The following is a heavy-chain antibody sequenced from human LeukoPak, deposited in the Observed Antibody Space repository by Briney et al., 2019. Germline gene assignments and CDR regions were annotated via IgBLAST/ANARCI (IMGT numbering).Heavy chain of an antibody. V-gene: IGHV1-2*02. J-gene: IGHJ4*02. Sequence: ASVKVSCKASGYTFTGYYMHWVRQAPGQGLEWMGWINPNSGGTNYAQKFQGRVTMTRDTSSSTAYMELSRLRSDDTAVYYCASLNLPDSSGYYDDWGQGTRVTVSS. CDR1: GYTFTGYY. D-gene: IGHD3-22*01. CDR2: INPNSGGT. CDR3: ASLNLPDSSGYYDD.